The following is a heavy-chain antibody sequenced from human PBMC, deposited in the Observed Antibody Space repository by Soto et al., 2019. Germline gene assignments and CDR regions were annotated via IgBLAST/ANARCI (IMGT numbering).Heavy chain of an antibody. D-gene: IGHD1-26*01. Sequence: SETLSLTCTVSGGSISSYYWSWIRQPPGKGLEWIGYIYYSGSTNYNASLKSRVTISVDTSKNQFSLKLSSVTAADTAVYYCARVSGSYYYGMDVWGQGTTVTVSS. V-gene: IGHV4-59*08. CDR1: GGSISSYY. CDR3: ARVSGSYYYGMDV. J-gene: IGHJ6*02. CDR2: IYYSGST.